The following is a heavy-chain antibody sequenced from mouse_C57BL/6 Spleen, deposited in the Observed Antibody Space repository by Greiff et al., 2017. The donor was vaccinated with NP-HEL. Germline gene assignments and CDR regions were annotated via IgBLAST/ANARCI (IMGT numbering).Heavy chain of an antibody. J-gene: IGHJ1*03. D-gene: IGHD1-1*01. CDR3: ARRVYYGTRDWYFDV. CDR2: ISYSGST. CDR1: GYSITSGYD. V-gene: IGHV3-1*01. Sequence: EVQLQESGPGMVKPSQSLSLTCTVTGYSITSGYDWHWIRHFPGNKLEWMGYISYSGSTNYNPSLKSRISITHDTSKNHFFLKLNSVTTEDTATYYCARRVYYGTRDWYFDVWGTGTTVTVSS.